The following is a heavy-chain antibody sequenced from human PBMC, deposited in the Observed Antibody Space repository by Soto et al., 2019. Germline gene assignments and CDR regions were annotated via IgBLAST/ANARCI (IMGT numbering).Heavy chain of an antibody. CDR1: GYPFTSYY. D-gene: IGHD1-26*01. Sequence: QVQLVQSGAEVKRPGASVKVSCTASGYPFTSYYIHWVRQAPGQGLEGVGIINPVGDYTSYAQKFQGRVTMARDKSTSTVYMDLSSLKSEDTAVYYCARDWYRISSGERVDYWGQGTLVTVSS. V-gene: IGHV1-46*01. J-gene: IGHJ4*02. CDR2: INPVGDYT. CDR3: ARDWYRISSGERVDY.